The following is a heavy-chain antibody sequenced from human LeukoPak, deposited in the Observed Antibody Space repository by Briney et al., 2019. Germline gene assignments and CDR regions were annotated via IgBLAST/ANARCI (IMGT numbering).Heavy chain of an antibody. CDR2: IYHSGST. V-gene: IGHV4-30-2*01. CDR3: ARAFGYSSSFVDYFDY. J-gene: IGHJ4*02. CDR1: GGSISSGGYY. Sequence: SETLSLTCTVSGGSISSGGYYRSWIRQPPGKGLEWIGYIYHSGSTYYNPSLKSRVTISVDRSKNQFSLKLSSVTAADTAVYYCARAFGYSSSFVDYFDYWGQGTLVTVSS. D-gene: IGHD6-6*01.